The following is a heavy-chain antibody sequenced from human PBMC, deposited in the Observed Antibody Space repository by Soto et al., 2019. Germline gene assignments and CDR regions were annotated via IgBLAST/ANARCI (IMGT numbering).Heavy chain of an antibody. CDR3: ARAGGGINMVRGVQGGWFDP. D-gene: IGHD3-10*01. CDR1: GGTFSSYA. Sequence: QVQLVQSGAEVKKPGSSVKVSCKASGGTFSSYAISWVRQAPGQGLEWMGGIIPIFGTANYAQKFQGRVTITADKSTSTAYMELSSLRSEDKAGYYCARAGGGINMVRGVQGGWFDPWGQGTRVTVSS. V-gene: IGHV1-69*06. CDR2: IIPIFGTA. J-gene: IGHJ5*02.